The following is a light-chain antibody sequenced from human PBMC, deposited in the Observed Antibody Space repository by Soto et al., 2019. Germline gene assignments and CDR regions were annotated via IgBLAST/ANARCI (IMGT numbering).Light chain of an antibody. CDR2: DAS. CDR3: QQYSSYPWT. CDR1: QSIGGW. V-gene: IGKV1-5*01. J-gene: IGKJ1*01. Sequence: DTQMTQSPSTLSASVGDRVTITCRASQSIGGWLAWYQQKPGKAPKLLIYDASSLESGVPSRFSSSGSGTDFTLTISSLQPDDFAPYYCQQYSSYPWTIGQGTKVEIK.